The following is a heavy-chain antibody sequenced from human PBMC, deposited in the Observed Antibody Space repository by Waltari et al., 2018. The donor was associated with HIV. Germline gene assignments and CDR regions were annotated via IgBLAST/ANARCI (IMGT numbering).Heavy chain of an antibody. Sequence: QVQLVESGGGVVQPGRSLRLSCAASGFTFRSYAMHWVRQAPGKGLEWVAVISYDGSNKYYADSVKGRFTISRDNSKNTLYLQMNSLRAEDTAVYYCARDAERRGAAFDIWGQGTMVTVSS. J-gene: IGHJ3*02. V-gene: IGHV3-30*04. D-gene: IGHD1-26*01. CDR3: ARDAERRGAAFDI. CDR2: ISYDGSNK. CDR1: GFTFRSYA.